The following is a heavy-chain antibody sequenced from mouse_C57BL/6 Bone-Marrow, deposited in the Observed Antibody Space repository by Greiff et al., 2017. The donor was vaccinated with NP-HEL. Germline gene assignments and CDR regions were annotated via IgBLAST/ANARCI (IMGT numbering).Heavy chain of an antibody. J-gene: IGHJ1*03. CDR3: ARDRYYYGSYWYFDV. Sequence: QVQLKESGAELVKPGASVKLSCKASGYTFTSYWMHWVKQRPGQGLEWIGMIHPNSGSTNYNEKFKSKATLTVDKSSSTAYMQLSSLTSEDSAVYYCARDRYYYGSYWYFDVWGTGTTVTVSS. D-gene: IGHD1-1*01. CDR1: GYTFTSYW. CDR2: IHPNSGST. V-gene: IGHV1-64*01.